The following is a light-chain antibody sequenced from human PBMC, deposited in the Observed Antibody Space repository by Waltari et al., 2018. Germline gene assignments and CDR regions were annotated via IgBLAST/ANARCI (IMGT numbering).Light chain of an antibody. CDR1: SPTLGRYP. Sequence: QSVLTQPTSASGTPGQRVTNSFSGSSPTLGRYPENWYQQFPGTAPKLLIYSNDQRPSGVPDRFSGSKSGTSASLAISGLQSEDEADYYCATWDDRLNGQGVFGGGTRLTVL. J-gene: IGLJ3*02. CDR3: ATWDDRLNGQGV. CDR2: SND. V-gene: IGLV1-44*01.